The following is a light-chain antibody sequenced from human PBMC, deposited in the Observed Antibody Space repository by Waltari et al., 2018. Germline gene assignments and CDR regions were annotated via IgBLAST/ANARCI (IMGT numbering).Light chain of an antibody. J-gene: IGKJ4*01. CDR1: QSLLHSNGNTY. CDR3: MRGTQNLT. CDR2: LGS. V-gene: IGKV2-28*01. Sequence: EIVMTQSPLSLSVTPGEPASISCRSSQSLLHSNGNTYLDWFLPKPGQAPQPLIYLGSNRASGVPDRFSASGSGTDFTLKISRVEAEDVGVYYCMRGTQNLTFGGGTRVEMK.